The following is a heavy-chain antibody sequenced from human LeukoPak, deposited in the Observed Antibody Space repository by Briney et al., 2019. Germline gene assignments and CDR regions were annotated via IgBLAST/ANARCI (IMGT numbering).Heavy chain of an antibody. CDR3: ARGRGVYYYYGMDV. CDR1: GFTFSSYG. J-gene: IGHJ6*02. CDR2: ISYDGSNK. D-gene: IGHD3-10*01. V-gene: IGHV3-30*03. Sequence: GGSLRLSCAASGFTFSSYGMHWVRQAPGKGLEWVAVISYDGSNKYYADSVKGRFTISRDNSKNTLYLQMNSLRAEDTAVYYCARGRGVYYYYGMDVWGQGTTVTVSS.